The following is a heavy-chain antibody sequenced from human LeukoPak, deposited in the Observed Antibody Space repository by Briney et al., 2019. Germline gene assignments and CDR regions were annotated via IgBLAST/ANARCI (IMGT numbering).Heavy chain of an antibody. CDR2: ISTTSEYI. CDR1: GLTSSTLS. CDR3: AGTRGKRMTMVRAFDY. Sequence: GGSLRLSCVVSGLTSSTLSMAWVRQVPGKGLEGVSSISTTSEYIFQKDSLKGRFTVSRDNAKNSVFLQMNSLRAEDTAVYYCAGTRGKRMTMVRAFDYWGQGALVTVSS. J-gene: IGHJ4*02. V-gene: IGHV3-21*01. D-gene: IGHD3-10*01.